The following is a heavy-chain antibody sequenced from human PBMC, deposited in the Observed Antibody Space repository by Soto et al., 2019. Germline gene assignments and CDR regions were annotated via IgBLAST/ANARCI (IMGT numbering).Heavy chain of an antibody. CDR1: GGSVNSGYYY. Sequence: SETLSLTCTVYGGSVNSGYYYWSWIRQPPGKELEWIGYIYYTGSTNYNPSLKSRVSISIDTSKNQFSLRLSSVTPADTAVYYCAREALSLAFDIWGQGTLVTVSS. V-gene: IGHV4-61*01. D-gene: IGHD3-10*01. CDR3: AREALSLAFDI. J-gene: IGHJ3*02. CDR2: IYYTGST.